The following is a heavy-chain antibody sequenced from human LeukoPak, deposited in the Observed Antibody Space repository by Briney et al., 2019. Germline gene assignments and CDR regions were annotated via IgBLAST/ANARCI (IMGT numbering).Heavy chain of an antibody. CDR2: TYYRSKWYN. CDR1: GDSVSSNSAA. V-gene: IGHV6-1*01. D-gene: IGHD6-6*01. J-gene: IGHJ5*02. Sequence: SQTLSLTCAISGDSVSSNSAALNWIRQSPSRGLEWLGRTYYRSKWYNDYAVSVKSRITINPDTSKNQFSLQLNSVTPDDTAVYYCARSIATPSTNWFDPWGQGTLVTVSS. CDR3: ARSIATPSTNWFDP.